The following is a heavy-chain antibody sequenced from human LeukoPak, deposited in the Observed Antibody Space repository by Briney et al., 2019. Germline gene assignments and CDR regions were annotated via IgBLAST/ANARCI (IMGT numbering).Heavy chain of an antibody. CDR3: ARGGRDYDILTGYPDY. V-gene: IGHV1-3*01. J-gene: IGHJ4*02. Sequence: ASVKVSCKASGYTFTSYAMHWVRQAPGQRLEWMGWINADNGNTKYSQKFQGRVTITRDTSASTAYMELSSLRSEDTAVYYCARGGRDYDILTGYPDYWGQGTLVTVSS. CDR1: GYTFTSYA. D-gene: IGHD3-9*01. CDR2: INADNGNT.